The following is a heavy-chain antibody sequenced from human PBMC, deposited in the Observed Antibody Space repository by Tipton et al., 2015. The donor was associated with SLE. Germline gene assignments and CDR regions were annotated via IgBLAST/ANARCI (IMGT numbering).Heavy chain of an antibody. Sequence: TLSLTCAVYGESFSAYYWSWIRQPPGKGLEWIGEINHSGSTNYNPSLKSRVTISVDTSKNQFSLKLSSVTAADTAVYYCATEYDSSSSRLQHWGQGTLVTVSS. CDR2: INHSGST. CDR3: ATEYDSSSSRLQH. D-gene: IGHD6-6*01. J-gene: IGHJ1*01. V-gene: IGHV4-34*01. CDR1: GESFSAYY.